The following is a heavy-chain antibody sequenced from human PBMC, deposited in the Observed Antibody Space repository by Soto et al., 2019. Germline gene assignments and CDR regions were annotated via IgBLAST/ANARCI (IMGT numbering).Heavy chain of an antibody. CDR1: GGTFSSYA. V-gene: IGHV1-69*01. CDR2: IIPIFGTA. Sequence: QVQLVQSGAEVKKPGSSVKVSCKASGGTFSSYAISWVRQAPGQGLEWMGGIIPIFGTANYAQKFQGRVTITADEATSPSYMDLSSLRSKDTAVYYCARGASRHDSSGDHWFDPWGQGTLFTVSS. CDR3: ARGASRHDSSGDHWFDP. D-gene: IGHD3-22*01. J-gene: IGHJ5*02.